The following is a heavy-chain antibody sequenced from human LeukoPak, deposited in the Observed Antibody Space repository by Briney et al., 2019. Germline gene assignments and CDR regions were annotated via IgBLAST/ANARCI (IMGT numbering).Heavy chain of an antibody. V-gene: IGHV3-74*01. D-gene: IGHD6-13*01. J-gene: IGHJ4*02. CDR1: GFTFSNYW. Sequence: GGSLRLSCAASGFTFSNYWMHWVRQAPGEGLVWVSRINSDGGTATYADSVKGRFTISRDNAKNTLYLQMNSLRAEDTAVYYCARGDISASGLADYWGQGTLVTVSS. CDR3: ARGDISASGLADY. CDR2: INSDGGTA.